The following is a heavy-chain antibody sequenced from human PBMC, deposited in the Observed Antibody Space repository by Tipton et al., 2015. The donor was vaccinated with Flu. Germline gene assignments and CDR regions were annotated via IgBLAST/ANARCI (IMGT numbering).Heavy chain of an antibody. CDR1: GGSISSYY. Sequence: TLSLTCTVSGGSISSYYWSWIRQPPGKGLEWIGYIYYSGSTNYNPSLKSRVTISVDTSKNQFSLKLSSVTAADTAVYYCARGYFRELDYWGQGTLATVSS. V-gene: IGHV4-59*01. J-gene: IGHJ4*02. CDR3: ARGYFRELDY. D-gene: IGHD3-10*01. CDR2: IYYSGST.